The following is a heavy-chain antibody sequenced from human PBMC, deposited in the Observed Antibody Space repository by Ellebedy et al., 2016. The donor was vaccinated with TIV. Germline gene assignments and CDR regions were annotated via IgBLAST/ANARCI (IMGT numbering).Heavy chain of an antibody. Sequence: GESLKISCAASGFTFSSYGMHWVRQAPGKGLEWVAVIWYDGSNKYYADSVKGRFTISRDNSKNTMYLEMNSLRAEDTAVYYCARDRGSGWYEAWFDPWGQGTRVTVSS. D-gene: IGHD6-19*01. J-gene: IGHJ5*02. CDR1: GFTFSSYG. CDR2: IWYDGSNK. CDR3: ARDRGSGWYEAWFDP. V-gene: IGHV3-33*01.